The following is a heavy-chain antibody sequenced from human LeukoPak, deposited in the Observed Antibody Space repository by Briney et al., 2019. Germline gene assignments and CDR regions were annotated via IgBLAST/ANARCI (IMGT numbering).Heavy chain of an antibody. Sequence: SGTLSLTCAVSGGSISSSNWWSWVRQPPGKGLEWIGSIYYSGSTQYNPSLKSRVTISVDTSKNQFSLKLSSVTAADTAVYYCARHGMITFGGVIPHLDYWGQGTLVTVSS. J-gene: IGHJ4*02. CDR3: ARHGMITFGGVIPHLDY. CDR1: GGSISSSNW. V-gene: IGHV4-4*02. D-gene: IGHD3-16*02. CDR2: IYYSGST.